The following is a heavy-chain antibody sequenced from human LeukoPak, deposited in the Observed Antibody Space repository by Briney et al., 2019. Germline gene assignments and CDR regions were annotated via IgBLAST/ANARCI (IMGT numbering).Heavy chain of an antibody. Sequence: PGGSLRLSCAASGFTFSNAWMNWVRQAPGKGLEWVSSISSSSSYIYYADSVKGRFTISIDNAKNSLYLQMNSLRAEDTAVFYCAREPTYYYDSSGYYSAFDIWGQGTMVTVSS. D-gene: IGHD3-22*01. J-gene: IGHJ3*02. V-gene: IGHV3-21*01. CDR3: AREPTYYYDSSGYYSAFDI. CDR1: GFTFSNAW. CDR2: ISSSSSYI.